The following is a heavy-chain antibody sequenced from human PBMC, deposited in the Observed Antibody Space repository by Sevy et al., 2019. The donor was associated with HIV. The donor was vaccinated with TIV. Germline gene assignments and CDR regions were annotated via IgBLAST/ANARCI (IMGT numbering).Heavy chain of an antibody. CDR3: AKRGGVVAATYFDY. D-gene: IGHD2-15*01. CDR1: GYTFTSYA. J-gene: IGHJ4*02. V-gene: IGHV1-3*01. CDR2: INAGNGNT. Sequence: ASVKVSCKASGYTFTSYAMHWVRQAPGQRLEWMGWINAGNGNTKYSQKFQGRVTITRDISASTAYMELSSLRSEDTAVYYCAKRGGVVAATYFDYWGQGTLVTVSS.